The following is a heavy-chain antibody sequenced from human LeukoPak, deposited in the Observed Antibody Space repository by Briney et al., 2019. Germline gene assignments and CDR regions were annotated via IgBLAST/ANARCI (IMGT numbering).Heavy chain of an antibody. V-gene: IGHV4-39*01. D-gene: IGHD3-10*01. CDR2: IYYSGTT. CDR1: GGSFSGYY. J-gene: IGHJ4*02. Sequence: SETLSLTCAVYGGSFSGYYWGWIRQPPGKGLEWIGSIYYSGTTYYNPSLKSRVTISVDTSKNQFSLKLSSVTAADTALYYCAKHYLGSSYNHGLDCWGQGTLVTVSS. CDR3: AKHYLGSSYNHGLDC.